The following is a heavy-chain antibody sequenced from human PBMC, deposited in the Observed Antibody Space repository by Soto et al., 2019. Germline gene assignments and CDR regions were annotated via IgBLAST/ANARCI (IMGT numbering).Heavy chain of an antibody. Sequence: QLVQSGAEVKKPGASVKVSCKASGYTFTTPGFTWVRQAPGQGLKWMGWLSAKSGNTNYAQKLQGRVTMTTDTSTSTVYMELKSLTSDDTAIYYCTRAGASDWNYVSTSSWGQGTLVTVSS. CDR1: GYTFTTPG. CDR3: TRAGASDWNYVSTSS. J-gene: IGHJ4*02. D-gene: IGHD1-7*01. V-gene: IGHV1-18*04. CDR2: LSAKSGNT.